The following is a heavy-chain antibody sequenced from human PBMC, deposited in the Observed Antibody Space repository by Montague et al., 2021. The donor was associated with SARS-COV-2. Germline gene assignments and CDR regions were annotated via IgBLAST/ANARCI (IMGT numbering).Heavy chain of an antibody. D-gene: IGHD3-10*01. J-gene: IGHJ6*01. CDR2: IYTSGST. V-gene: IGHV4-4*07. Sequence: SETLSLTCTVSGGSISSYYWSWIRQPAGKGLEWIGRIYTSGSTNYNPSLKSRVTISVDTSKNQFSLKLSSATAADTAVYYCARVGVGTMVRGVIPAYYYYGMVGRGKRTTVTVS. CDR1: GGSISSYY. CDR3: ARVGVGTMVRGVIPAYYYYGMVG.